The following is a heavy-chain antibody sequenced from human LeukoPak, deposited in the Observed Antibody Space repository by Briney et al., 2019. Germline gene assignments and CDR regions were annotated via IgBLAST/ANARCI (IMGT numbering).Heavy chain of an antibody. J-gene: IGHJ5*02. CDR3: ARDLRIRKNYYGSGSSFDP. CDR1: GYTFTGYY. D-gene: IGHD3-10*01. CDR2: INPNSGGT. V-gene: IGHV1-2*02. Sequence: ASVKVSCKASGYTFTGYYMHWVRQAPGQGLDWMGWINPNSGGTNYAQKFQGRVTMTRDTSISTAYMELSRLRSDDTAVYYCARDLRIRKNYYGSGSSFDPWGQGTLVTVSS.